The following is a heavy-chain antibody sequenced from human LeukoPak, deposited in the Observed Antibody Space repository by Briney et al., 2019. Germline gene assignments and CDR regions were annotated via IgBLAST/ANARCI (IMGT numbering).Heavy chain of an antibody. CDR2: IYSGGST. D-gene: IGHD1-26*01. CDR1: GFTVSSNY. J-gene: IGHJ4*02. Sequence: GGSLRLSCAASGFTVSSNYMSWVRQAPGKGLEWVSVIYSGGSTYYADSVKGRFTISRDNSKNTLYLQMSSLRAEDTAVYYCARDARGSYFGDYFDYWGQGTLVTVSS. CDR3: ARDARGSYFGDYFDY. V-gene: IGHV3-53*01.